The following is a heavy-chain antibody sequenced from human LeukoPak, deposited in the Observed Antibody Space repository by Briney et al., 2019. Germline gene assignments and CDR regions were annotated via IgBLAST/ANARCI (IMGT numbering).Heavy chain of an antibody. CDR3: AKDLGGSTDY. V-gene: IGHV3-23*01. CDR1: GFTFNNYA. D-gene: IGHD5-12*01. J-gene: IGHJ4*02. CDR2: IRGST. Sequence: PGGSPRLSCAASGFTFNNYAMSWVRHAPGKGLEWVSLIRGSTYYADSVKGRFTISRDNSQNTLYLQMNSLRAEDTALYYCAKDLGGSTDYWGQGTLVTVSS.